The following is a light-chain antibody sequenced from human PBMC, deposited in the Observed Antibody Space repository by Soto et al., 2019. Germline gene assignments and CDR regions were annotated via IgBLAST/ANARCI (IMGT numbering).Light chain of an antibody. CDR1: QSVSSTY. J-gene: IGKJ2*01. Sequence: EIVLTQSPGTLSLPLGETATLSCRASQSVSSTYLAWYQQKPGQAPRLLIYGASSWASGIPDRFSGSGSGTDFTLTISRLEPEDFAMYYCQQKVTFGQGTKLEIK. CDR3: QQKVT. CDR2: GAS. V-gene: IGKV3-20*01.